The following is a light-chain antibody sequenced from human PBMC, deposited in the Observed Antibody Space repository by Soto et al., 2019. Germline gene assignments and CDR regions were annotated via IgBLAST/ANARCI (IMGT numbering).Light chain of an antibody. CDR2: DVS. CDR3: SSYASSSSVV. V-gene: IGLV2-14*01. J-gene: IGLJ2*01. CDR1: SSDVGAYNY. Sequence: QSALTQPASVSESPGQSITISCTGTSSDVGAYNYVSWYQQYPGKAPKVIIYDVSDRPSGVSNRFSGSKSGNTASLTISGLQAEDEADYYCSSYASSSSVVFGGGTQLTVL.